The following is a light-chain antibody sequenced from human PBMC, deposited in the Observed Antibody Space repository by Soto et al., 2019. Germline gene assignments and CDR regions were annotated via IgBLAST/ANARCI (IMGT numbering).Light chain of an antibody. CDR1: SGHISYV. Sequence: QSVLTQSASASASLGSSVKLTCTLSSGHISYVLVWHQQQPGKAPRYLMKFESSGSYNKGSGVPDRFSGSSSGADRYLTISDLQSEDESDYSCETWDTNTLIFGGGTKLTVL. V-gene: IGLV4-60*03. CDR2: FESSGSY. J-gene: IGLJ2*01. CDR3: ETWDTNTLI.